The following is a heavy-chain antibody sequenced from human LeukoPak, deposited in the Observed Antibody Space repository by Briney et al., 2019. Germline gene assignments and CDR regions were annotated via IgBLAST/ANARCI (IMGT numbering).Heavy chain of an antibody. D-gene: IGHD6-6*01. V-gene: IGHV1-18*01. CDR2: RSIYNGNT. Sequence: ASVKVSCKASGYDFINYGISWVRQAPGQGLEWMGWRSIYNGNTDYKLQGRVTMTTDTSTSKAYMELRSLRSDDTAVYYCARGGPFPSSSSSREYYSDYWGQGTLVTVSS. CDR1: GYDFINYG. J-gene: IGHJ4*02. CDR3: ARGGPFPSSSSSREYYSDY.